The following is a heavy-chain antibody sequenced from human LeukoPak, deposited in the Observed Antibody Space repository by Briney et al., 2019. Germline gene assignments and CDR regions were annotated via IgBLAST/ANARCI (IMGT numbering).Heavy chain of an antibody. Sequence: PSETLSLTCTVSGGSISSSSYYWGWIRQPPGKGLEWIGSIYYSGSTYYNPSLKSRVTISVDTSKNQFSLKLSSVTAADTAVYFCARQGPGGPATEYFQYWGQGTLVTVSS. CDR3: ARQGPGGPATEYFQY. D-gene: IGHD3-16*01. J-gene: IGHJ1*01. CDR2: IYYSGST. V-gene: IGHV4-39*01. CDR1: GGSISSSSYY.